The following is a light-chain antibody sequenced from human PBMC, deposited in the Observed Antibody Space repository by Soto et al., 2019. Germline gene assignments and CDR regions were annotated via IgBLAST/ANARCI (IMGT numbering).Light chain of an antibody. CDR3: MQSTQLPPN. CDR2: EVS. Sequence: DVVLTQTPLSLSVAPGQPARISCKSSQSLLHLTGETSLFWYLQKPGQSPQLLIYEVSTRVSGVPDRLSGSGSGTDFTREISRVETDDVGIYSCMQSTQLPPNFGQGTRLEI. J-gene: IGKJ5*01. V-gene: IGKV2D-29*02. CDR1: QSLLHLTGETS.